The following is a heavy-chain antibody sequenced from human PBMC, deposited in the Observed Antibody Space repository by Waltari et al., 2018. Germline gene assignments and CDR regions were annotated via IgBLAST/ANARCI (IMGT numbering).Heavy chain of an antibody. V-gene: IGHV4-39*07. CDR1: GDSIISTYYY. Sequence: QLQLQESGPGLVKPSETLSLTCSVSGDSIISTYYYWGWIRQPPGKGLEWIGSIYYSGDTFYSPSLSSRVTISVDTSKHQFSLKLTSVTAADTALYYCARVTSEFRSPYFYFDLWGRGTLVTVSA. J-gene: IGHJ2*01. CDR3: ARVTSEFRSPYFYFDL. CDR2: IYYSGDT.